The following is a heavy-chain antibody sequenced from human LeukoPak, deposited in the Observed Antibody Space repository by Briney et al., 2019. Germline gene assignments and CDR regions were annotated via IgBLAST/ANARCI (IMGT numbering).Heavy chain of an antibody. CDR3: AKESVRYSSSGEGQK. CDR1: GFTFSSYA. Sequence: PGGSLRLSCAASGFTFSSYAMSWVRQAPGKGLDWVSAISGSGGSTYYADSVKGRFAISRDNSKNTLYLQMNSLRAEDTAVYYCAKESVRYSSSGEGQKWGQGTLVTVSS. CDR2: ISGSGGST. D-gene: IGHD6-13*01. V-gene: IGHV3-23*01. J-gene: IGHJ4*02.